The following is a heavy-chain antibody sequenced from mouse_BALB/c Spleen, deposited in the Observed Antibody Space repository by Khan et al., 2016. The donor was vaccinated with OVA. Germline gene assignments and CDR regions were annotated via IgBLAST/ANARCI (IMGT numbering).Heavy chain of an antibody. J-gene: IGHJ1*01. D-gene: IGHD3-3*01. Sequence: QIQLVQSGPELKKPGETVKISCKASGYTFTNYGMNWVKQAPGKGLKWMGWINTYTGEPTYTDDFKGRFAFSLETSASTAYLQINNLKNEDMATYFCASGASFWYLDVWGAGTTVTVSS. V-gene: IGHV9-1*02. CDR1: GYTFTNYG. CDR2: INTYTGEP. CDR3: ASGASFWYLDV.